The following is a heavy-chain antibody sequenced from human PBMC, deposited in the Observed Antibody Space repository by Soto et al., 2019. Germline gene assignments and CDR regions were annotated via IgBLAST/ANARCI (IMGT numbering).Heavy chain of an antibody. CDR3: AREVSGVVAAKDAFDI. CDR1: GGAFSIYA. D-gene: IGHD2-15*01. J-gene: IGHJ3*02. CDR2: IIPIFGTA. V-gene: IGHV1-69*13. Sequence: SVNVSCKAAGGAFSIYAISWVRQAPGQGLEWMGGIIPIFGTANYAQKFQGRVTITADESTSTAYMELSSLRSEDTAVYYCAREVSGVVAAKDAFDIWGQGTMVTVSS.